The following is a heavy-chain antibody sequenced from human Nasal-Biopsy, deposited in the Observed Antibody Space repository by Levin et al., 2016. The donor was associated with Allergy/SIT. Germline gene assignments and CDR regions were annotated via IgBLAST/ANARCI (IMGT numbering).Heavy chain of an antibody. CDR3: ARGPPAFDY. CDR1: GGSISSNY. J-gene: IGHJ4*02. Sequence: SETLSLTCTASGGSISSNYWTWVRQPPGKGLEWIGYIYYSGSTKYSPSLKSRVTLSVDMSKNQFSLTLTSLTAADTAVYYCARGPPAFDYWGQGTVVTVSS. CDR2: IYYSGST. V-gene: IGHV4-59*12.